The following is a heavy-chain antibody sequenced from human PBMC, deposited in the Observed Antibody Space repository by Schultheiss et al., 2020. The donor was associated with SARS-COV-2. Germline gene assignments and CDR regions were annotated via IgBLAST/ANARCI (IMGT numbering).Heavy chain of an antibody. D-gene: IGHD1-26*01. CDR3: ARARTRGSYLYPFDY. J-gene: IGHJ4*02. CDR2: IWYDGSNK. Sequence: GGSLRLSCAASGFTFSSYGMHWVRQAPGKGLEWVAVIWYDGSNKYYADSVKGRFTISRDNSKNTLYLQMNSLRAEDTAVYYCARARTRGSYLYPFDYWGQGTLVTVSS. CDR1: GFTFSSYG. V-gene: IGHV3-33*01.